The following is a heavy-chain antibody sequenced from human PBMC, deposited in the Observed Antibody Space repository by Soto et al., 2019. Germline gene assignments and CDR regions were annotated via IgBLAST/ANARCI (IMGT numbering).Heavy chain of an antibody. CDR1: GFTFSSYA. Sequence: EVQLLESGGGLVQPGGSLRLSCAASGFTFSSYAMSWVRQAPGKGLEWVSAISGSGGSTYYADSVKGRFTISRDNSKNTLYLQMYSLRAEDTAVYHCAKDLRAMTTATYGGFDYWGQGTLVTVSS. CDR3: AKDLRAMTTATYGGFDY. CDR2: ISGSGGST. D-gene: IGHD4-17*01. V-gene: IGHV3-23*01. J-gene: IGHJ4*02.